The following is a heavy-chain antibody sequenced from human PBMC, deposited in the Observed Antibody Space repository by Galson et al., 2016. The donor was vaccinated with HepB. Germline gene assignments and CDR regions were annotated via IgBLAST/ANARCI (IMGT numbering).Heavy chain of an antibody. Sequence: TLSLTCNASGGTISITGFFWSWIRQHPRRGLEWIGYISHSGTSYFNPSLKSRSTISVDTSKNQFSLDLRSVTAADTAVYFCARYGSWTGFDYWGQGAQVTVSS. CDR2: ISHSGTS. D-gene: IGHD6-13*01. CDR3: ARYGSWTGFDY. CDR1: GGTISITGFF. V-gene: IGHV4-31*03. J-gene: IGHJ4*02.